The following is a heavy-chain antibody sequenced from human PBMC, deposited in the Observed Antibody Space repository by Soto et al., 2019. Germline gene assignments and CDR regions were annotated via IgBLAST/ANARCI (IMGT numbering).Heavy chain of an antibody. CDR2: ISGGGGST. CDR3: AKDHSVSGRPDTWPIGARGDFDY. J-gene: IGHJ4*02. CDR1: GFTFSNYA. Sequence: EVQLLESGGGLVQPGGSLRLSCAASGFTFSNYAMNWVRQAPGKGLEWVSGISGGGGSTYYADSVKGRFTISRDNSKNTIYLQMNGLRAGDTAVYFCAKDHSVSGRPDTWPIGARGDFDYWGQGTLVTVSS. V-gene: IGHV3-23*01. D-gene: IGHD6-6*01.